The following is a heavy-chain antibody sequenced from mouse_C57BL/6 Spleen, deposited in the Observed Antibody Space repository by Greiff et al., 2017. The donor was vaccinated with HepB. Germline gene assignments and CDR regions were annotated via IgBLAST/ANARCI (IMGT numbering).Heavy chain of an antibody. Sequence: QVQLKESGAELVKPGASVKISCKASGYAFSSYWMNWVKQRPGKGLEWIGQIYPGDGDTNYNGKFKGKATLTADKSSSTAYMQLSSLTSEDSAVYFCARCEVYYYGSSYEAMDYWGQGTSVTVSS. J-gene: IGHJ4*01. CDR2: IYPGDGDT. D-gene: IGHD1-1*01. CDR1: GYAFSSYW. CDR3: ARCEVYYYGSSYEAMDY. V-gene: IGHV1-80*01.